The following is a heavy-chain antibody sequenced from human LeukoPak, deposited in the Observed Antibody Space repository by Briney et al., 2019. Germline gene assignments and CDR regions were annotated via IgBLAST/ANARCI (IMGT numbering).Heavy chain of an antibody. Sequence: EASVKVSCKASGYTFTNYGITGVRQAPGQGLEWMGWISGHQGNTKYAQNFQGRVTMTIDTTTSTAYMDLRSLRSDDTAIYFSARSDLATITAGPFEYWGQRTLVAVSS. V-gene: IGHV1-18*01. J-gene: IGHJ4*02. CDR2: ISGHQGNT. CDR1: GYTFTNYG. D-gene: IGHD5-12*01. CDR3: ARSDLATITAGPFEY.